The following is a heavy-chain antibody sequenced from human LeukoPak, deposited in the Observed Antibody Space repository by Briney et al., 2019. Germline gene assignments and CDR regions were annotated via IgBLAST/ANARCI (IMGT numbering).Heavy chain of an antibody. V-gene: IGHV3-30*02. Sequence: RPGGSLRLSCGASGFTFSNYGMLWVRQAPGKGLEWVAFIRYDGNNKLYADSMKGRFTISRDNSKNTLYLHINSLRAEDTAVYYCVKDNPLDYWGQGTLVIVAS. CDR3: VKDNPLDY. J-gene: IGHJ4*02. CDR1: GFTFSNYG. D-gene: IGHD1-14*01. CDR2: IRYDGNNK.